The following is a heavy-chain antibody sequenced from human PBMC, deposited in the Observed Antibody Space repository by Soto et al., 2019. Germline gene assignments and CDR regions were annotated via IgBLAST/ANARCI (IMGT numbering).Heavy chain of an antibody. CDR3: ARASRVVVAIDY. CDR2: IRSKTNNYAT. CDR1: GLTFSDSA. Sequence: GGSLRLSCAASGLTFSDSAIHWVRQASGKGLEWVGRIRSKTNNYATTYAASVKGRFTISRDDSKNSLYLQMNSLKTEDTAVYYCARASRVVVAIDYWGQGTLVTVSS. J-gene: IGHJ4*02. V-gene: IGHV3-73*01. D-gene: IGHD5-12*01.